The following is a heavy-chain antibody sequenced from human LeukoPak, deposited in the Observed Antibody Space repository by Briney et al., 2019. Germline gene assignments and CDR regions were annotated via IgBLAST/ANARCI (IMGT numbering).Heavy chain of an antibody. V-gene: IGHV1-8*01. CDR3: ARGPNKSDGGNSGSAWFDP. CDR1: GYTFTTYD. CDR2: MNPNSGNT. D-gene: IGHD4-23*01. J-gene: IGHJ5*02. Sequence: ASVKVSCKASGYTFTTYDINWVRQATGQGLERVGWMNPNSGNTGYAQKFQGRVTMTRNTSISTAYMELSSLRSEDTAVYYCARGPNKSDGGNSGSAWFDPWGQGTLVTVSS.